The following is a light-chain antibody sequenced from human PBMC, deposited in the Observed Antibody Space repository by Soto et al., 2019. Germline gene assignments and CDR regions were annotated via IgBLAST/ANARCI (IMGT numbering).Light chain of an antibody. CDR2: EGN. CDR1: SSDVGSDNL. J-gene: IGLJ2*01. CDR3: CSYAGDSADVV. Sequence: QSALTQPASVSGSPGQSITISCTGTSSDVGSDNLVSWYQQHPDKAAKLMIYEGNKRPSGVSNRFSGSKSGNTASLTISGLQAEDEADYYCCSYAGDSADVVFGGGTKLTVL. V-gene: IGLV2-23*01.